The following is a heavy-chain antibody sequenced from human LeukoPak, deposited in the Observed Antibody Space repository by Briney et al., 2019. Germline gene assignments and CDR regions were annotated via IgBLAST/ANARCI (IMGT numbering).Heavy chain of an antibody. CDR2: INHSGST. Sequence: PSETLSLTCAVYGGSFSGYYWSWIRQPPGKGLEWVGEINHSGSTNYNPSLKSRVTISVDTSKNQFSLKLSSVTAADTAVYYCARGQRGIQLWLLDYWGQGTLVTVSS. CDR3: ARGQRGIQLWLLDY. D-gene: IGHD5-18*01. J-gene: IGHJ4*02. V-gene: IGHV4-34*01. CDR1: GGSFSGYY.